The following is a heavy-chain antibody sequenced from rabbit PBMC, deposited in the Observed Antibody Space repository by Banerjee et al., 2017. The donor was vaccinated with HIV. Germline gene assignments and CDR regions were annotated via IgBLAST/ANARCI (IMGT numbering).Heavy chain of an antibody. J-gene: IGHJ4*01. V-gene: IGHV1S45*01. CDR2: INTSSGNT. CDR1: GSDISSNA. Sequence: QEQLVESGGGLVQPEGSLTLTCKASGSDISSNAMCWVRQAPGKGLELIACINTSSGNTVYASWAKGRFTISKTSSTTVTLQMTSLTAADTATYFWARDLAGVIGWNFNLWGPGTLVTVS. CDR3: ARDLAGVIGWNFNL. D-gene: IGHD4-1*01.